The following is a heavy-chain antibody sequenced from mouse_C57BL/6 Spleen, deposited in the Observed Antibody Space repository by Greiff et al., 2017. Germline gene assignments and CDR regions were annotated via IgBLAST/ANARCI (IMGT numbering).Heavy chain of an antibody. CDR3: TRSTGDYLWFAY. Sequence: QVQLQQSGAELVRPGASVTLSCKASGYTFTDYEMHWVKQTPVHGLEWIGAIDPETGGTAYNQKFKGKAILTADKSSSTAYMELRSLTSEDSAVYYCTRSTGDYLWFAYWGQGTLVTVSA. CDR1: GYTFTDYE. V-gene: IGHV1-15*01. D-gene: IGHD2-4*01. J-gene: IGHJ3*01. CDR2: IDPETGGT.